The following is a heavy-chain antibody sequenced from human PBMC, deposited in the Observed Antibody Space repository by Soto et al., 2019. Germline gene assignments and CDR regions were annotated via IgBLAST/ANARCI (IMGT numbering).Heavy chain of an antibody. V-gene: IGHV3-7*03. CDR2: IKQDGSEN. CDR1: GFIFSGYW. CDR3: ATMGYRYGRYFHNYGMDF. J-gene: IGHJ6*02. D-gene: IGHD5-18*01. Sequence: EVQLVESGGGLVQPGGSLRHSCAASGFIFSGYWMTWVRQAPGKGLEWVAIIKQDGSENYYVDSVKGRFTISRDNAKNSLYLQMSSLRVEDTAIYYCATMGYRYGRYFHNYGMDFWGQGTTVTVSS.